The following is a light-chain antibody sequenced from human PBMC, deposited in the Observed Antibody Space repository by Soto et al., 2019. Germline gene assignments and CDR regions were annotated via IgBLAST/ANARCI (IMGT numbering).Light chain of an antibody. J-gene: IGKJ1*01. CDR1: QSIRSW. CDR3: QQYNSYWT. Sequence: DIQMTQSPSTLSASVGDRVTITCRASQSIRSWLAWYQQKPGKAPKLLIYDASSLESGAPSRFSGSGSGTEFPLTISSLQHDDFATYYCQQYNSYWTFGQGTKVEIK. CDR2: DAS. V-gene: IGKV1-5*01.